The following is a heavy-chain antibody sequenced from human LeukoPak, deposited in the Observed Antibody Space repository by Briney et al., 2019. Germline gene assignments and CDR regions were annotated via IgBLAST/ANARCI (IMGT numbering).Heavy chain of an antibody. CDR3: ARVRWRDYWFDP. CDR1: GGSISSYY. CDR2: IYYSGST. D-gene: IGHD5-24*01. J-gene: IGHJ5*02. V-gene: IGHV4-59*01. Sequence: TPSETLSLTCTVSGGSISSYYWSWIRQPPGKGLEWIGYIYYSGSTNYNPSLKSRVTISVGTSKNQFSLKLSSVTAADTAVYCCARVRWRDYWFDPWGQGTLVTVSS.